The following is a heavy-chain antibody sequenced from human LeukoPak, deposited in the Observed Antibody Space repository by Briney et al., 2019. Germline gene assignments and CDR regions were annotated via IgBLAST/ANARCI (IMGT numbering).Heavy chain of an antibody. Sequence: GESLRISCKGSGYRFTSYWISWVRQMPGKGLEWMGRIDPSDSYTNYSPSFQGHVTISADKSISTAYLQWSSLKASDTAMYYCARHDWDYGGNSGYYGMDVWGQGTTVTVSS. D-gene: IGHD4-23*01. CDR3: ARHDWDYGGNSGYYGMDV. CDR2: IDPSDSYT. V-gene: IGHV5-10-1*01. CDR1: GYRFTSYW. J-gene: IGHJ6*02.